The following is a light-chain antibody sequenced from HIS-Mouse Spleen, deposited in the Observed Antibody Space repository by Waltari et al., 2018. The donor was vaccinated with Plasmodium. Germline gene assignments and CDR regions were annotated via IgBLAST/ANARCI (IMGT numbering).Light chain of an antibody. CDR3: LQDYNYPYT. CDR2: AAS. V-gene: IGKV1-6*01. J-gene: IGKJ2*01. CDR1: QGIRND. Sequence: AIQMTQSPSSLSASVGDRVTITCRASQGIRNDLGWYQQKPGKAPKLLISAASSLQSGVPSRFSGSGSCTDFTLTISSLQPEDFATYDCLQDYNYPYTFGQGTKLEIK.